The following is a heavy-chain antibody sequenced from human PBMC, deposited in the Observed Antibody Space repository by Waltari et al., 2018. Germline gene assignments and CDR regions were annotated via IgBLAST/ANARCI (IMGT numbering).Heavy chain of an antibody. V-gene: IGHV5-51*03. J-gene: IGHJ3*01. Sequence: EVQLVQSGAEVRKPGESLKISCMGSGYRFASYWIGWVRQMPGKGLEWMGIGVPGDSDTRYSPSVQGHVTISADTSNSTAYLKLTNLKASDTAMYYCARHPLVWVASTQNAFDVWGQGTMVTVSS. CDR2: GVPGDSDT. CDR1: GYRFASYW. D-gene: IGHD3-16*01. CDR3: ARHPLVWVASTQNAFDV.